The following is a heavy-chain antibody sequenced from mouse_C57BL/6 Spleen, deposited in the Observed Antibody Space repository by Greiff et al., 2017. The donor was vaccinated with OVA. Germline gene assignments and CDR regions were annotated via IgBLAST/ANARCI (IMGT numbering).Heavy chain of an antibody. Sequence: EVKVVESGGGLVKPGGSLKLSCAASGFTFSSYAMSWVRQTPEKRLEWVATISDGGSYTYYPDNVKGRFTISRDNAKNNLYLQMSHLKSEDTAMYYCARGDSTGDAMDYWGQGTSVTVSS. V-gene: IGHV5-4*03. CDR3: ARGDSTGDAMDY. D-gene: IGHD3-3*01. CDR1: GFTFSSYA. CDR2: ISDGGSYT. J-gene: IGHJ4*01.